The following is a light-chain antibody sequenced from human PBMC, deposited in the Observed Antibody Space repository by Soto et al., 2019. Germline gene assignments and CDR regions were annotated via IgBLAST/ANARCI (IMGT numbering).Light chain of an antibody. CDR1: QSVTTN. CDR3: QQRLNWPPG. Sequence: EIELTQSPATLSLSPGERATLSCRAIQSVTTNLAWYQHKPGQAPRLLIYDASTRATGVPARFSGSGSGTDFTLTISDLEPADFGLYYCQQRLNWPPGFGQGTKVDIK. J-gene: IGKJ1*01. CDR2: DAS. V-gene: IGKV3-11*01.